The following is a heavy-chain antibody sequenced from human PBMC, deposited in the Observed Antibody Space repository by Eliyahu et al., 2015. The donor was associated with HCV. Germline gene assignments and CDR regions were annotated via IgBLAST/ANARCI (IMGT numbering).Heavy chain of an antibody. CDR2: IIPIFGTA. D-gene: IGHD1-7*01. CDR3: ARAGVNWNYGSERY. CDR1: GXPFSSXA. J-gene: IGHJ4*02. V-gene: IGHV1-69*01. Sequence: QVQLVQSGAEVKKPGSSVKVSCKASGXPFSSXAISWVRXAPGQGLEWMGGIIPIFGTANYAQKFQGRVTITADESTSTAYMELSSLRSEDTAVYYCARAGVNWNYGSERYWGQGTLVTVSS.